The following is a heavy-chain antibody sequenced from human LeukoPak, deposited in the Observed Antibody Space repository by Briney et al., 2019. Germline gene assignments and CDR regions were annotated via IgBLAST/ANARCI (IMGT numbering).Heavy chain of an antibody. CDR3: ARYTSSWYRGYFDY. CDR2: INHSGST. Sequence: PSETLSLTCGVYGLSFSDYYWSWIRQPPGKGLEWTGEINHSGSTNYNPSLKSRVIISVDTSKNQFSLNLSSVIAADTAVYYCARYTSSWYRGYFDYWGQGTLVTVSS. J-gene: IGHJ4*02. D-gene: IGHD6-13*01. V-gene: IGHV4-34*01. CDR1: GLSFSDYY.